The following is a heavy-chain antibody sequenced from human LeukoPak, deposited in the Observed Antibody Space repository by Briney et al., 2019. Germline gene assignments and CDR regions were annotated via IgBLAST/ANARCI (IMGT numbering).Heavy chain of an antibody. V-gene: IGHV3-7*05. CDR1: GFIFSRYW. CDR3: AKVPSFLHYGGNSFLDL. Sequence: GGSLRLSCAASGFIFSRYWMNWVRQAPGKGPEWVANINEDGTEKNYVDFVKGRFTISRDNAKNSLYLQMTTLSAEDTAVYYCAKVPSFLHYGGNSFLDLWGQGILVTVSS. D-gene: IGHD4-23*01. J-gene: IGHJ5*02. CDR2: INEDGTEK.